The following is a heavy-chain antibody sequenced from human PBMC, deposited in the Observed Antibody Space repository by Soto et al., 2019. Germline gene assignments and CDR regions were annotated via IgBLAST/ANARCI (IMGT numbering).Heavy chain of an antibody. J-gene: IGHJ5*02. CDR1: GGTFSSYA. V-gene: IGHV1-69*01. CDR3: GRAPGMATFLNWSDP. D-gene: IGHD5-12*01. CDR2: IIPIFGTA. Sequence: QVQLVQSGAEVKKPGSSVKVSCKASGGTFSSYAISWVRQAPGQGLEWMGGIIPIFGTANYAQKFQGRVTITADESTSKAYRELSSLRSEDTAGYYGGRAPGMATFLNWSDPWGQGTLVTVSS.